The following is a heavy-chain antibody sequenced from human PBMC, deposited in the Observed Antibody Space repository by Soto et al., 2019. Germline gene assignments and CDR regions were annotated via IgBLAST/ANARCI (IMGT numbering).Heavy chain of an antibody. D-gene: IGHD2-2*01. V-gene: IGHV4-30-2*01. Sequence: SETLSLTCEVSGDSISSGDNSWSWVRQPPGKGLEWIGYIYRSGSSFFNPSLRSRLTMSVDTSKNHFSLRLYSVTAADTALYYCVRGLGYCSTTTCSEDWFDPWGPRILVTVSS. CDR3: VRGLGYCSTTTCSEDWFDP. J-gene: IGHJ5*02. CDR1: GDSISSGDNS. CDR2: IYRSGSS.